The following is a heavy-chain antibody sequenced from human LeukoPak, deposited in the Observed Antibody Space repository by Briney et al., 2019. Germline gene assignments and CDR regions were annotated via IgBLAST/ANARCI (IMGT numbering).Heavy chain of an antibody. V-gene: IGHV4-4*07. J-gene: IGHJ4*02. D-gene: IGHD3-10*01. CDR2: IHTTGST. CDR3: ARDAYYYGSESYFFDF. Sequence: SETLSLTCTVSGASISSYYWSWIRQPAGKGLEWIGRIHTTGSTNYNPSLKSRVTMSVDMSKNRFSLKLSSVTAADTAVYYCARDAYYYGSESYFFDFWGQGTLVTVSS. CDR1: GASISSYY.